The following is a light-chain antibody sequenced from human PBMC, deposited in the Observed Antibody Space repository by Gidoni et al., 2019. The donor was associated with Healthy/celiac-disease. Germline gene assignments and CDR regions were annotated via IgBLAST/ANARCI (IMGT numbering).Light chain of an antibody. CDR3: QQSYSTLST. Sequence: DLQMPQSPSSLSASVGDRVTITCRASQSIRSYLNWYQQKPGNAPKLLIYVASRLQSGFPSRFSGSGSGTDFTLTISSLQPEDFATYSCQQSYSTLSTFXXXTKVELK. CDR1: QSIRSY. V-gene: IGKV1-39*01. J-gene: IGKJ1*01. CDR2: VAS.